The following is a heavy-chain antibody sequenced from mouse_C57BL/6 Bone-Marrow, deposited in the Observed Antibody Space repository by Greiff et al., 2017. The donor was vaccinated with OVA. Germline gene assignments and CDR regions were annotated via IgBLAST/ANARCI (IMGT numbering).Heavy chain of an antibody. D-gene: IGHD2-4*01. CDR3: AGGYDWYYFDY. Sequence: QVQLQQSGPELVKPGASVKISCKASGYSFTSYYIHWVKQRPGQGLEWIGWIYPGSGNTKYNEKFKGKATLTADTSSSTAYMQLSSPTSEDSAVYYCAGGYDWYYFDYWGQGTTLTVSS. CDR2: IYPGSGNT. V-gene: IGHV1-66*01. CDR1: GYSFTSYY. J-gene: IGHJ2*01.